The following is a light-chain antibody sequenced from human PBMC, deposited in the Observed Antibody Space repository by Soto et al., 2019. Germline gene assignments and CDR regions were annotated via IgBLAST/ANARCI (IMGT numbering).Light chain of an antibody. CDR1: SSDVGGYNY. J-gene: IGLJ6*01. CDR2: EVN. CDR3: SSYAGSRNV. V-gene: IGLV2-8*01. Sequence: QSVLTQPPSASVSPGQSVAISCNGTSSDVGGYNYVSWYQQPPGKAPKLMLYEVNKRPSGVPDRFSGSKSGNTASLNVSGLQAEDEADIYCSSYAGSRNVVGNGTK.